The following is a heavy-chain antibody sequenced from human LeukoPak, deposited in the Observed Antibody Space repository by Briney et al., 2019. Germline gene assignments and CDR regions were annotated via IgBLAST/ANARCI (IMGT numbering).Heavy chain of an antibody. J-gene: IGHJ3*02. D-gene: IGHD3-10*01. CDR2: ISYDGSNK. CDR3: AKSNLWFGELLASYDAFDI. CDR1: GFTFSSYG. V-gene: IGHV3-30*18. Sequence: GGSLRLSCAASGFTFSSYGMHWVRQAPGKGLEWVAVISYDGSNKYYADSVKGRFTISRDNSKNTLYLQMNSLRAEDTAVYYCAKSNLWFGELLASYDAFDIWGQGTMVTVSS.